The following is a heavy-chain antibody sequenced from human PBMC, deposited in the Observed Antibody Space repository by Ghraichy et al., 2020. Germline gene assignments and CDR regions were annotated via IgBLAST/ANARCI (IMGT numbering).Heavy chain of an antibody. Sequence: GGSLRLSCAASGFTFSSYAMSWVRQAPGKGLEWVSAISGSGGSTYYADSVKGRFTISRDNSKNTLYLQMNSLRAEDTAVYYCAKGGGLWFGESSDMDVWGQGTTVTVSS. CDR2: ISGSGGST. D-gene: IGHD3-10*01. CDR3: AKGGGLWFGESSDMDV. CDR1: GFTFSSYA. J-gene: IGHJ6*02. V-gene: IGHV3-23*01.